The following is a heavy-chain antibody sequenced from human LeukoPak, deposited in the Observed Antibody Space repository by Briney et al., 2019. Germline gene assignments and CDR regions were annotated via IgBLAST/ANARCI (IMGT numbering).Heavy chain of an antibody. V-gene: IGHV3-7*03. CDR3: ATPLDYYDSSGFHQGGD. CDR2: IKEDGGKK. J-gene: IGHJ4*02. CDR1: GFTFSSHW. D-gene: IGHD3-22*01. Sequence: GGSLRLSCAASGFTFSSHWMTWVRQAPGKGLEWVANIKEDGGKKNYVDSVKGRFTISRDNAKSSLYLQMNSLRAEDTAVYYCATPLDYYDSSGFHQGGDWGQGTLVTASS.